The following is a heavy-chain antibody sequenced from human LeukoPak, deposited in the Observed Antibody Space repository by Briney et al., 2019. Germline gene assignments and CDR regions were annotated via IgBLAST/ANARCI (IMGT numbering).Heavy chain of an antibody. V-gene: IGHV3-7*01. D-gene: IGHD3-9*01. CDR3: ARYDILTGAAFDI. Sequence: GGSLRLSCAASGFTFTTYWMSWVRQFPGKGLQWVANINQDGTEKYYVDSVKGRFTISRDNAKNSLYLQMNSLRAEDTAVYYCARYDILTGAAFDIWGQGTMVTVSS. CDR2: INQDGTEK. CDR1: GFTFTTYW. J-gene: IGHJ3*02.